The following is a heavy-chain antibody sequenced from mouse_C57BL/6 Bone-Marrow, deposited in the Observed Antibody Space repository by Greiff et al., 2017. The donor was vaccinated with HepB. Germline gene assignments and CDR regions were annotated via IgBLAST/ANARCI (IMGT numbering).Heavy chain of an antibody. CDR3: ARWDYGSKSPFAY. Sequence: VKLQESGAELVRPGTSVKMSCKASGYTFTNYWIGWAKQRPGHGLEWIGDIYPGGGYTNYNEKFKGKATLTADKSSSTAYMQFSSLTSEDSAIYYCARWDYGSKSPFAYWGQGTLVTVSA. J-gene: IGHJ3*01. D-gene: IGHD1-1*01. CDR1: GYTFTNYW. CDR2: IYPGGGYT. V-gene: IGHV1-63*01.